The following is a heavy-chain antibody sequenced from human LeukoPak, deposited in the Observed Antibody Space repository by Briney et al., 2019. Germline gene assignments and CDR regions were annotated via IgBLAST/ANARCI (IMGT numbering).Heavy chain of an antibody. D-gene: IGHD5-12*01. J-gene: IGHJ4*02. CDR3: ARGPSGYHNT. CDR2: IRFDGTNK. V-gene: IGHV3-30*02. Sequence: GGSLRLSCAASGFTFNNYGMHWVRQAPGKGLDWVAFIRFDGTNKYYADSVKGRFTISRDNSKNTLYLQMNSLRAEDTAVYYCARGPSGYHNTGGQGTLVTVSS. CDR1: GFTFNNYG.